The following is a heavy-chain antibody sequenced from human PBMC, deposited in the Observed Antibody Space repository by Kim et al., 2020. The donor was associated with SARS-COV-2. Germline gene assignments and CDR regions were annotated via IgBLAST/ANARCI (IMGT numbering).Heavy chain of an antibody. CDR3: ARLGYYGSGSFPWFDS. Sequence: SETLSLTCTVSVGSISTSSYYWGWIRQPPGKGLEYIGRIYYSGSTHYNPSLKNRVTIFVDTSKNEFFLRMTSPTAADTAVYYCARLGYYGSGSFPWFDSWGQGTLVTVSS. CDR1: VGSISTSSYY. J-gene: IGHJ5*01. CDR2: IYYSGST. V-gene: IGHV4-39*01. D-gene: IGHD3-10*01.